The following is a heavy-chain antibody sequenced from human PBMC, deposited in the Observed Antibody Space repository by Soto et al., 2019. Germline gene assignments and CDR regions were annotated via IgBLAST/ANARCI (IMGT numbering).Heavy chain of an antibody. V-gene: IGHV3-30*03. CDR2: ISNDGSNK. CDR3: ARDLSGQSDY. D-gene: IGHD3-16*02. J-gene: IGHJ4*02. Sequence: PGGSLRLSCAASGFTFSSYGMHWVRQAPGKGLEWVAVISNDGSNKYYADSVKGRFTISRDNAKNTLYLQMNSLRAEDTAVYYCARDLSGQSDYWGQGVLVTVSS. CDR1: GFTFSSYG.